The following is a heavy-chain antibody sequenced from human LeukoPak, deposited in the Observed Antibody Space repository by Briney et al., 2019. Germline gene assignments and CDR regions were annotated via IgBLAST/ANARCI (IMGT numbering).Heavy chain of an antibody. Sequence: GGSLRLSCAASGFTFSNYGMSWVRQAPGRGLEWVSAISGRDTNTYYAESVEGRFTISRDNSMNTLYLQMNSLRAEDTAVYYCAKRSDYGSNGNYFDSWGQGTPVTVSS. CDR1: GFTFSNYG. CDR3: AKRSDYGSNGNYFDS. CDR2: ISGRDTNT. V-gene: IGHV3-23*01. J-gene: IGHJ4*02. D-gene: IGHD4-23*01.